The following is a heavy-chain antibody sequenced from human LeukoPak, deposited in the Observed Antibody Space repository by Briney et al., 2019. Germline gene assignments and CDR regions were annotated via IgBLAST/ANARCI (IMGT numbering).Heavy chain of an antibody. Sequence: PGGFLRLSCAASGFTLNTYWMSWVRQAPGKGLEWVANIKQDGSEKHYMDSVMGRFTVSRDNAKNSLYLQMNSLRGEDTAVYYCARASVATTASFDIWGQGTMVTVSS. CDR1: GFTLNTYW. D-gene: IGHD5-12*01. J-gene: IGHJ3*02. V-gene: IGHV3-7*01. CDR3: ARASVATTASFDI. CDR2: IKQDGSEK.